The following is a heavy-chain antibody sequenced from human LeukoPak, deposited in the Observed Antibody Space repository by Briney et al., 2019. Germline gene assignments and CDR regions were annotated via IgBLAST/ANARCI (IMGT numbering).Heavy chain of an antibody. CDR3: ARVNYYDSEDFEY. V-gene: IGHV1-58*02. D-gene: IGHD3-10*01. J-gene: IGHJ4*02. Sequence: SVKVSCKASGFTFTSSAMQWVRQARGQRLEWIGWIVVGSGNTNYAQKFQERVTITRDMSTSTAYMELSSLRSEDTAVYYCARVNYYDSEDFEYWGQGTLVTVSS. CDR2: IVVGSGNT. CDR1: GFTFTSSA.